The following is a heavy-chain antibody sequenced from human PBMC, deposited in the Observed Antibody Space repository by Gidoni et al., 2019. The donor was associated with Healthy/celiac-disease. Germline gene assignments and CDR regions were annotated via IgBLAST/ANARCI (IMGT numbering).Heavy chain of an antibody. CDR2: IYHSGST. V-gene: IGHV4-38-2*02. J-gene: IGHJ4*02. Sequence: QVQLQESGPGLVKPSETLSLTCAVSGYSISSGYYWGWIRQPPGKGLEWIGSIYHSGSTYYNPSLKSRVTISVDTSKNQFSLKLSSVTAADTAVYYCARDMFGELCYWGQGTLVTVSS. CDR3: ARDMFGELCY. D-gene: IGHD3-10*02. CDR1: GYSISSGYY.